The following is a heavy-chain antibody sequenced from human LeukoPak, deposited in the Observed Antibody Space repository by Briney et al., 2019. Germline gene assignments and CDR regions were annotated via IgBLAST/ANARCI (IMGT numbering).Heavy chain of an antibody. CDR3: ARFVSSGPL. CDR2: INSNGRTI. CDR1: GFGFGYYD. V-gene: IGHV3-64*02. Sequence: GGSLRLSCAASGFGFGYYDMHRVRQAPGKGLECVSAINSNGRTIHYADSVKGRFTVSRDNSNNTLYLQMGGLKPEDMAVYYCARFVSSGPLWGQGTMVTVSS. J-gene: IGHJ3*01. D-gene: IGHD3-22*01.